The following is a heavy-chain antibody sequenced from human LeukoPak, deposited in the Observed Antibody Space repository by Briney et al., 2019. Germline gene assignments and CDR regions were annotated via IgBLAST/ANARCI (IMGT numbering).Heavy chain of an antibody. Sequence: PGGSLRLSCAASGFTFSNYAMHWVRQAPGKGLEWVSLISSGGTYEYYADSVKGRFTISRDNSKNTLYPQMNSLRAEDTAVYYCARDRGSYYFDYWGQGTLVTVSS. CDR1: GFTFSNYA. V-gene: IGHV3-30*01. J-gene: IGHJ4*02. CDR3: ARDRGSYYFDY. D-gene: IGHD1-26*01. CDR2: ISSGGTYE.